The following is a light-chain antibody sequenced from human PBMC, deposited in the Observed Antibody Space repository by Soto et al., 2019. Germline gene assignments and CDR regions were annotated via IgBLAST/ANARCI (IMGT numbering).Light chain of an antibody. CDR2: NVS. CDR1: STDVGDYDY. V-gene: IGLV2-14*01. CDR3: CSYTSSTTLV. Sequence: QSALTRPASVSGSPGQSITISCTGTSTDVGDYDYVSWYQQHPGKVPKLMIYNVSNRPSGVSNRFSGSKSGNTASLTISGLQAEDEADYYCCSYTSSTTLVFGGGTKLTVL. J-gene: IGLJ2*01.